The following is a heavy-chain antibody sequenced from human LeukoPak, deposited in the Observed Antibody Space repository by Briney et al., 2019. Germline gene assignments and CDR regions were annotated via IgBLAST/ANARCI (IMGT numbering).Heavy chain of an antibody. V-gene: IGHV1-8*01. D-gene: IGHD6-13*01. CDR3: ARDSSSWYSGNYYYGMDV. CDR2: MNPNSGNT. CDR1: GYTFTSYD. J-gene: IGHJ6*02. Sequence: ASVKVSCTASGYTFTSYDINWVRQATGQGLEWMGWMNPNSGNTGYAQKFQGGVTMTRNTSISTAYMELSSLRSEDTAVYYCARDSSSWYSGNYYYGMDVWGQGTTVTVSS.